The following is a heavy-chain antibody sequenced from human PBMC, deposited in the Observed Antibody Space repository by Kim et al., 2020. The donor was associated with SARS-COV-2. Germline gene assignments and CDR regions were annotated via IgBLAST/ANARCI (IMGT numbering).Heavy chain of an antibody. CDR1: GGSISGYF. Sequence: SETLSLTCTVSGGSISGYFWSWIRQPPGKGLEWIGYIYYSGSTNYNPSLKSRVTISVDTSKNQFSLKLSSVTAADTAVYYCARSTTMGPYYYYGMDVWG. CDR2: IYYSGST. D-gene: IGHD5-18*01. V-gene: IGHV4-59*01. J-gene: IGHJ6*02. CDR3: ARSTTMGPYYYYGMDV.